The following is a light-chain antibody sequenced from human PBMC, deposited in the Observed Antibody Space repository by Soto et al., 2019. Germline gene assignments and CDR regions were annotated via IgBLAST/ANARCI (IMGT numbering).Light chain of an antibody. J-gene: IGLJ1*01. CDR3: CSFTASNTHV. Sequence: QSALTQPASVSGSPGQSITISCTGISSDFGTYNLVSWYQHHPGKVPKHIIYERDKRPSGVSDRFSGSKSGNTAYLTISGLQAEDEAVYYCCSFTASNTHVFGTGTKVTVL. CDR2: ERD. V-gene: IGLV2-23*01. CDR1: SSDFGTYNL.